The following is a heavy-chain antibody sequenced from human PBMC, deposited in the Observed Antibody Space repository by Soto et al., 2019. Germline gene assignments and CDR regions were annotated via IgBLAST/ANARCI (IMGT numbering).Heavy chain of an antibody. CDR1: GGSISSYY. D-gene: IGHD7-27*01. Sequence: PSETLSLTCTVSGGSISSYYWSWIRQPPGKGLEWLGYIYYSGNTNYNPSLKSRVTVSLDTSKNQFSLTLTSVTASDTAVYYCARHLRFTGVFDYWGQGTLVTVSS. CDR3: ARHLRFTGVFDY. V-gene: IGHV4-59*08. CDR2: IYYSGNT. J-gene: IGHJ4*02.